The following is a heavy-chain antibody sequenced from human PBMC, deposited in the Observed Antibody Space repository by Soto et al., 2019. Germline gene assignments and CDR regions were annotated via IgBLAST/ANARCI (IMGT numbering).Heavy chain of an antibody. D-gene: IGHD3-10*01. Sequence: SDTLSLTCTVSGGSISSGGYYWSWIRQHPGKALEWIGYIYDTGSIYYNPSLKSRVTISVDTSKKQFSLKLSSVTAADTAVYFCARSYGSGNYYGVPSNWFDPWGPGTQVTVSS. J-gene: IGHJ5*02. CDR2: IYDTGSI. CDR3: ARSYGSGNYYGVPSNWFDP. CDR1: GGSISSGGYY. V-gene: IGHV4-31*03.